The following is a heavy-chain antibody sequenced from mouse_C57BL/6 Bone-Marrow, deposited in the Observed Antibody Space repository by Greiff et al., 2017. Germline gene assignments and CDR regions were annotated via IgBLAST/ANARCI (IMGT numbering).Heavy chain of an antibody. J-gene: IGHJ4*01. CDR2: ISYDGSN. CDR1: GYSITSGYY. V-gene: IGHV3-6*01. Sequence: EVKLQESGPGLVKPSQSLSLTCSVTGYSITSGYYWNWIRQFPGNKLEWMGYISYDGSNNYNPSLKNRISITRDTSKNQFFLKLNSVTTEDTATYYCAREADDYDAMDYWGQGTSVTVSS. CDR3: AREADDYDAMDY.